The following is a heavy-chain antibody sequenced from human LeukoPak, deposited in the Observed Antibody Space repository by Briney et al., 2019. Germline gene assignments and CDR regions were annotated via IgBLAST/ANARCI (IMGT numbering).Heavy chain of an antibody. CDR2: IKQDGSEK. Sequence: GGSLRLSCAASGFTFSGYWMSWVRQAPGKGLEWVANIKQDGSEKYYVDSVKGRFTISRDNAKNSLYLQMNSLRAEDTAVYYCASLRFLEWLSLDYWGQGTLVTVSS. V-gene: IGHV3-7*01. D-gene: IGHD3-3*01. J-gene: IGHJ4*02. CDR1: GFTFSGYW. CDR3: ASLRFLEWLSLDY.